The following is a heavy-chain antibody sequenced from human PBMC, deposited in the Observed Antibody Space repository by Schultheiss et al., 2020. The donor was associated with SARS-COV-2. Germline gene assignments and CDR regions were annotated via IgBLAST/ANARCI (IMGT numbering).Heavy chain of an antibody. CDR1: GFTFDDYA. CDR3: AKGVQYYDFWSGWPRYFDL. V-gene: IGHV3-30*18. Sequence: GGSLRLSCAASGFTFDDYAMHWVRQAPGKGLEWVAVISYDGSNKYYADSVKGRFTISRDNSKNTLYLQMNSLRAEDTAVYYCAKGVQYYDFWSGWPRYFDLWGRGTLVTVAS. CDR2: ISYDGSNK. D-gene: IGHD3-3*01. J-gene: IGHJ2*01.